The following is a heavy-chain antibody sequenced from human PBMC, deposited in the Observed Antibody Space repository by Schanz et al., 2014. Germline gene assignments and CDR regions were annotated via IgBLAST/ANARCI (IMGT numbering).Heavy chain of an antibody. CDR1: GFTFSNHA. Sequence: ELQLLESGGGLVQPGGSLRLSCSASGFTFSNHALSWVRQAPGKGLEWVSGIGGSGDSTHYADSVKGRFTISRDNAKNSLYLQMNGLRAEDTAVFYCARDGAELYYFDDWGQGTLVTVSS. CDR3: ARDGAELYYFDD. J-gene: IGHJ4*02. CDR2: IGGSGDST. D-gene: IGHD1-1*01. V-gene: IGHV3-23*01.